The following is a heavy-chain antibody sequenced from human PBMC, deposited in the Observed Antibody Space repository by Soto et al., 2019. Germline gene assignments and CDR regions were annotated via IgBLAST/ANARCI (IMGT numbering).Heavy chain of an antibody. CDR3: AREAGPLDY. J-gene: IGHJ4*02. V-gene: IGHV3-53*01. Sequence: PGGSLRLSCAASGFTVSNNYMSWVRQAPGKGLEWVSVIIVGGSTYYADSVKGRFTISRDNSGNTLYLQMNSLRGEDTAVYYCAREAGPLDYWGQGTPVTVSS. CDR2: IIVGGST. CDR1: GFTVSNNY.